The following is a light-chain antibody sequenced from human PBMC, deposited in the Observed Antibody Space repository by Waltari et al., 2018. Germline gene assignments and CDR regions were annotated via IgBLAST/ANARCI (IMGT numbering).Light chain of an antibody. CDR2: EVS. CDR3: SSYAGSDNFVI. V-gene: IGLV2-8*01. Sequence: QSALTQPPSASGSPGQSVTISCTGTSSDVAGYNYASWYQQHPGKAPKLMIYEVSKRPSGVPDRFSGSKSGNTASLTVSGLQAEDEADYYCSSYAGSDNFVIFGGGTKLTVL. CDR1: SSDVAGYNY. J-gene: IGLJ2*01.